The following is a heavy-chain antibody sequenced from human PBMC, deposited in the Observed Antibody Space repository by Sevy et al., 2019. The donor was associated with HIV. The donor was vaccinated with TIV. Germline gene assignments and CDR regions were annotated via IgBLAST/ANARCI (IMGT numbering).Heavy chain of an antibody. CDR3: AKTIFGVAQVFDM. V-gene: IGHV3-23*01. D-gene: IGHD3-3*01. CDR2: ISDNGGET. CDR1: GFNFGSYS. J-gene: IGHJ3*02. Sequence: GVSLRLSCAFSGFNFGSYSMNWVRQGPGKGLEWVAGISDNGGETYHAVSVKGRFTVARDNSKNTLFLQMNSLRAEDTAVYYCAKTIFGVAQVFDMWGQGTMVTVSS.